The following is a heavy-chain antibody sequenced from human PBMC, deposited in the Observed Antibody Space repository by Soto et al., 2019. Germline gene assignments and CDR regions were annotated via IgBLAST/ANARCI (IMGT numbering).Heavy chain of an antibody. Sequence: GASVKVSCKASGFTFSAYYIYWVRQAPGQALEWIGWINPNSGGTNNAQKFQGRVTMTRDTSTSTVYMELSALIPDDTAVYYCARSLLDEYSSSWRSAYYGMDVWGQGTTDTVSS. J-gene: IGHJ6*02. V-gene: IGHV1-2*02. CDR2: INPNSGGT. D-gene: IGHD6-13*01. CDR1: GFTFSAYY. CDR3: ARSLLDEYSSSWRSAYYGMDV.